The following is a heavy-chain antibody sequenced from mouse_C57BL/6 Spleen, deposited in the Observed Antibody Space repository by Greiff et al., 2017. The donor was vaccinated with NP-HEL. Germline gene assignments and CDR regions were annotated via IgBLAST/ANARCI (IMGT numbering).Heavy chain of an antibody. J-gene: IGHJ3*01. CDR2: IYPGDGDT. CDR3: AGPLTGSWFAY. V-gene: IGHV1-80*01. D-gene: IGHD4-1*01. CDR1: GYAFSSYW. Sequence: QVQLKQSGAELVKPGASVKISCKASGYAFSSYWMNWVKQRPGKGLEWIGQIYPGDGDTNYNGKFKGKATLTADKSSSTAYMQLSSLTSEDSAVYFCAGPLTGSWFAYWGQGTLVTVSA.